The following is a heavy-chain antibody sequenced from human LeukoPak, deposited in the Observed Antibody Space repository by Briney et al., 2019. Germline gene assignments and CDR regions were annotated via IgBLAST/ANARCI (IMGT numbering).Heavy chain of an antibody. CDR2: INPSGGST. CDR3: AKEAHDILITGHFDS. Sequence: ASVKVSCKASGYTFTSYYMHWVRQAPGQGLERMGIINPSGGSTSYAQKFQGRVTMTRNTSISTAYMELSSLRSEDTAVYYCAKEAHDILITGHFDSWGQGTLVTVSS. CDR1: GYTFTSYY. V-gene: IGHV1-46*01. D-gene: IGHD3-9*01. J-gene: IGHJ4*02.